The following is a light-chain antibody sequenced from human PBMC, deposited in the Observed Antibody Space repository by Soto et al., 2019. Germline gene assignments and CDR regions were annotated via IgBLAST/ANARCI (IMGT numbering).Light chain of an antibody. V-gene: IGKV1-9*01. J-gene: IGKJ4*01. CDR3: QQLNAYPLP. CDR2: AAS. CDR1: QGISSY. Sequence: IQLTQSPSSLSASVGDRVTITCRASQGISSYLAWYQQKPGKAPKLLIYAASTLQSGVPSRFSGSGSGTEFTLTISSLQPDDFATYYCQQLNAYPLPFGGGTKVEI.